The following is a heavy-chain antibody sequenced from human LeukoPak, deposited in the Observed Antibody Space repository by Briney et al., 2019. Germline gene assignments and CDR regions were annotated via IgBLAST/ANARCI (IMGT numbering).Heavy chain of an antibody. CDR3: AKGTYYYGSGSYFDY. V-gene: IGHV3-23*01. J-gene: IGHJ4*02. CDR2: ISGSGGST. Sequence: GGSPRLSCAASGFTFSGYAMSWVRQAPGKGLEWVSAISGSGGSTYYADSVKGRFTISRDNSKNTLYLQMNSLRAEDTAVYYCAKGTYYYGSGSYFDYWGQGTLVTVSS. D-gene: IGHD3-10*01. CDR1: GFTFSGYA.